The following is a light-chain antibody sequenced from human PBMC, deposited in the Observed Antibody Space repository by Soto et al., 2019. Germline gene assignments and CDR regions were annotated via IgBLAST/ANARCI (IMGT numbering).Light chain of an antibody. V-gene: IGLV1-36*01. CDR1: SSNIGNNA. J-gene: IGLJ1*01. CDR3: AAWDDSLNGYV. Sequence: VLTQPPSVSEAPRQRVTISCSGSSSNIGNNAVNWYQQLPGKAPKLLIYYDDLLPSGVSDRFSGSKSGTSASLAISGLQPEDEADYYCAAWDDSLNGYVFGTGTKVTVL. CDR2: YDD.